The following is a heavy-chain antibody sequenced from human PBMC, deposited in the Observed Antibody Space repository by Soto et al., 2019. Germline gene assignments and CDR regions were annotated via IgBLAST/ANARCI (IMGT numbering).Heavy chain of an antibody. J-gene: IGHJ4*02. CDR2: ISSSSSTI. V-gene: IGHV3-48*01. CDR1: GFTFSSYS. Sequence: GGSLRLSCAASGFTFSSYSMNWVRQAPGKGLEWVSYISSSSSTIYYADSVKGRFTISRDNAKNSLYLQMNSLRAEDTAVYYCAREGLHRFYYWGQGTLVTVSS. CDR3: AREGLHRFYY. D-gene: IGHD4-4*01.